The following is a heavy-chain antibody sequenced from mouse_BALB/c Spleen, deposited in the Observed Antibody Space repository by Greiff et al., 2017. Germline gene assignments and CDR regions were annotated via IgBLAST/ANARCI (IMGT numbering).Heavy chain of an antibody. D-gene: IGHD1-2*01. V-gene: IGHV1S137*01. Sequence: QVQLQQSGAELVRPGVSVKISCKGSGYTFTDSAMHWVKQSHAKSLEWIGVISTYYGDASYNQKFKGKATMTVDKSSSTAYMELARLTSEDSAIYYCARSSLPPMDYWGQGTSVTVSS. J-gene: IGHJ4*01. CDR1: GYTFTDSA. CDR3: ARSSLPPMDY. CDR2: ISTYYGDA.